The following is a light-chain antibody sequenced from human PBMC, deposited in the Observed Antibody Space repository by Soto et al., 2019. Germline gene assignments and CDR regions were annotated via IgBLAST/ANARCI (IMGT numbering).Light chain of an antibody. J-gene: IGKJ2*02. V-gene: IGKV3-15*01. CDR1: QSVSTS. Sequence: EIVMTQSPATLSVSPGERATISCRASQSVSTSLAWYQLKPGQPPKLLIYDASTRATGIPARFSGSVSGTEFTLTITSLQSEDFAVYYCRQYHSWPPRTFGQGTKLDIK. CDR2: DAS. CDR3: RQYHSWPPRT.